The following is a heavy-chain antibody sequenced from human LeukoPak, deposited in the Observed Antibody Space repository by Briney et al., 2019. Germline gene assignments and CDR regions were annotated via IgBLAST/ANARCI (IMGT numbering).Heavy chain of an antibody. CDR2: IYPGDSDT. V-gene: IGHV5-51*01. CDR1: GYTFSSHW. Sequence: GESLKISCKASGYTFSSHWIGWVRQMPVKGLEWMGNIYPGDSDTRYSPSFQGQVTISADKSISTAYLQWSSLKASDTAMYYCARQGSSGWYPNFDYWGQGTLVTVSS. CDR3: ARQGSSGWYPNFDY. D-gene: IGHD6-19*01. J-gene: IGHJ4*02.